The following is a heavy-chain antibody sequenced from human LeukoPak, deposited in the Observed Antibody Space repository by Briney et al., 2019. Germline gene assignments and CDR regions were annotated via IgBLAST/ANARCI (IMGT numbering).Heavy chain of an antibody. D-gene: IGHD6-13*01. J-gene: IGHJ4*02. CDR1: GGSISSSNW. CDR2: IYLRGNT. Sequence: PSETLSLTCAISGGSISSSNWWTWVRQPPGKGLEWVGEIYLRGNTNYNPSLESRVTISVDESKTQLSLRLESVTAADTAVYYCARQRQQLDFDYWGQGTLVTVSS. V-gene: IGHV4-4*02. CDR3: ARQRQQLDFDY.